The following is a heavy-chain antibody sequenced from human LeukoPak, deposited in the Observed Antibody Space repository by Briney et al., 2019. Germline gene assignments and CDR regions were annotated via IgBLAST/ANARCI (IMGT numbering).Heavy chain of an antibody. CDR1: GYRFSPYW. D-gene: IGHD3-10*02. Sequence: GGSLRLSCAASGYRFSPYWMSWVRQTPGKGLEWLASISDGGRATYYGDCVRGRFTISRDDARNSLFLQMNGLRADDTAVYYCTREHYVPDSWGQGTLVTVSS. CDR3: TREHYVPDS. CDR2: ISDGGRAT. J-gene: IGHJ1*01. V-gene: IGHV3-7*03.